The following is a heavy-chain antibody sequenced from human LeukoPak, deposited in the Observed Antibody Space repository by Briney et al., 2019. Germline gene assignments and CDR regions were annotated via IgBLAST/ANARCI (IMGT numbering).Heavy chain of an antibody. D-gene: IGHD3-10*01. J-gene: IGHJ6*03. CDR2: ISSSGSTI. Sequence: PGGSLRLSCAASGFTFKYFAMNWVRQAPGKGLEWVSYISSSGSTIYYADSVKGRFTISRDNAKNSLYLQMNSLRAEDTAVYYCARGRSSGYYYYMDVWGKGTTVTISS. CDR3: ARGRSSGYYYYMDV. V-gene: IGHV3-48*03. CDR1: GFTFKYFA.